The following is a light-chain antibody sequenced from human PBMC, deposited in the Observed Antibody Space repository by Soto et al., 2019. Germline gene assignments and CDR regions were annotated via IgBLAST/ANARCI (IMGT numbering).Light chain of an antibody. V-gene: IGKV3-15*01. J-gene: IGKJ5*01. CDR1: QHVGNN. CDR2: GAA. Sequence: EIVMTQSPATLSVSPGESVVLSCRASQHVGNNVAWYQQKPAQRPRLLFSGAAIRASGVPDTFSASGYGTAFTLSIASVRSEDLATYYCQQFEDWTVITFGQGTRLDNK. CDR3: QQFEDWTVIT.